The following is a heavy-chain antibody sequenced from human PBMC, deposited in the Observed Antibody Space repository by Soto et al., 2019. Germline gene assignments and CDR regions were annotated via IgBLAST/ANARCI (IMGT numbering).Heavy chain of an antibody. CDR3: ARGEGYSSDSHWYFDL. V-gene: IGHV3-74*01. J-gene: IGHJ2*01. CDR1: GFTFSSYW. D-gene: IGHD6-19*01. CDR2: INSDGSST. Sequence: GGSLRLSCAASGFTFSSYWMHWVRQAPGKGLAWVSRINSDGSSTSYADSVKGRFTISRDNAKNSVFLQLNSLRGEDTAVYYCARGEGYSSDSHWYFDLWGRGTLVTVSS.